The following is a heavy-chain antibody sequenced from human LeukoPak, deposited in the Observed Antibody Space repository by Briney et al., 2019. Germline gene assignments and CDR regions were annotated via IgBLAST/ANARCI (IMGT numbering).Heavy chain of an antibody. CDR1: GFTFSSYW. D-gene: IGHD3-3*01. CDR3: ARVLRIFDS. Sequence: GGSLRLSCAASGFTFSSYWMAWVRQAPGKGLEWVANIKHNGDDLNYVNSVEGRFTISRDNAQNSLYLQMTSLRAEDTAVYCWARVLRIFDSWGQGTLVTVSS. CDR2: IKHNGDDL. V-gene: IGHV3-7*04. J-gene: IGHJ4*02.